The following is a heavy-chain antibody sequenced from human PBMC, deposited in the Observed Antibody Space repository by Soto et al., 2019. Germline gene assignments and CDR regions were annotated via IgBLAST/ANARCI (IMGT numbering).Heavy chain of an antibody. J-gene: IGHJ4*02. CDR2: ISNNGDTA. Sequence: PGGSLRLSCXTSGFTFSSYAMVWVRQAAEKGLEWVASISNNGDTAYYADSVKGRFTISRGNSENTLYLQMNGLRADDTALYFCAKSRVFIGAIVTLLDSWGQGTQVTVSS. CDR3: AKSRVFIGAIVTLLDS. V-gene: IGHV3-23*01. D-gene: IGHD3-16*02. CDR1: GFTFSSYA.